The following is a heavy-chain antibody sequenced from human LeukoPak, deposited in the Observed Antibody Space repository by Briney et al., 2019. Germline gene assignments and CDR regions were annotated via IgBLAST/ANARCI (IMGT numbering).Heavy chain of an antibody. CDR1: GFTFSSYS. Sequence: GGSLRLSCAASGFTFSSYSMNWVRQAPGKGLEWVSSISSSSSYVYYADSVKGRFTISRDNSKNTLYLQMNSLRAEDTAVYYCAKDHPEYSYDENFDYWGQGTLVTVSS. V-gene: IGHV3-21*04. J-gene: IGHJ4*02. D-gene: IGHD5-18*01. CDR3: AKDHPEYSYDENFDY. CDR2: ISSSSSYV.